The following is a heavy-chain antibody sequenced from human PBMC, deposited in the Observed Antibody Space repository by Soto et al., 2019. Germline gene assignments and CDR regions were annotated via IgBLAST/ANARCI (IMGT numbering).Heavy chain of an antibody. CDR1: GLTFSNAW. CDR2: VKSKTDSETT. J-gene: IGHJ5*02. V-gene: IGHV3-15*01. Sequence: EVQLVESGGGLVKPGGSLRLSCAASGLTFSNAWMSWVRQAPGKGLEWVGRVKSKTDSETTNYVAPVKGRFTISRDDSENTLYLQMNSLKTEDTAVYYCTTNVGQSSLGFGSWGQGTLVTVSS. CDR3: TTNVGQSSLGFGS. D-gene: IGHD3-16*01.